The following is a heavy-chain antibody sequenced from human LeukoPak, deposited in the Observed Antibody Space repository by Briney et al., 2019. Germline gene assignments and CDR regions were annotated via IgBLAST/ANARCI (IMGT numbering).Heavy chain of an antibody. CDR1: GYSISSGYY. Sequence: SETLSLTCTVSGYSISSGYYWGWIRQPPGKGLEWIGSIYHSGSTYYDPSLKSRVTISVDTSKNQFSLKLSSVTAAGTAVYYCATRPQRYYDFWSGYYNDAFDIWGQGTMVTVSS. CDR2: IYHSGST. V-gene: IGHV4-38-2*02. CDR3: ATRPQRYYDFWSGYYNDAFDI. D-gene: IGHD3-3*01. J-gene: IGHJ3*02.